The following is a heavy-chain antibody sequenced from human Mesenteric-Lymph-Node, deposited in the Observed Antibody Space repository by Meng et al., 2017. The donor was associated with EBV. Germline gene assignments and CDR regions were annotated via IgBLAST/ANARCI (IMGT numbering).Heavy chain of an antibody. CDR2: ISYDGSNT. J-gene: IGHJ4*02. Sequence: QVQRVGSGGGVVHLGRSLRLSCPASGFIFSSYVLHWVRQAPGKGLEWVALISYDGSNTVYADSVKGRFTISRDNSKNTLNLQINSLRVDDTAVYYCARGVDSSGYYAIDYWGRGTLVTVSS. CDR3: ARGVDSSGYYAIDY. V-gene: IGHV3-30-3*01. CDR1: GFIFSSYV. D-gene: IGHD3-22*01.